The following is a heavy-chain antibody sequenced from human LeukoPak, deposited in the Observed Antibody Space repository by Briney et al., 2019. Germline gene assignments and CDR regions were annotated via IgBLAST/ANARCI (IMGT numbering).Heavy chain of an antibody. CDR3: ARDGSARPGNNNFYY. D-gene: IGHD1-26*01. CDR1: GYGFTGYY. V-gene: IGHV1-2*02. CDR2: ISPNSGDT. J-gene: IGHJ4*02. Sequence: ASVKVSCKASGYGFTGYYLHWVRQAPRQGLEWMGWISPNSGDTDYARKFQGRVTMTRDTSITTAYVELSGLTSDDTAVYYCARDGSARPGNNNFYYWGQGTLVTVSS.